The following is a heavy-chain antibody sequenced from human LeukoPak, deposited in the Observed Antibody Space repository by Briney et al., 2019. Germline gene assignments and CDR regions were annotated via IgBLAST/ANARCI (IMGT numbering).Heavy chain of an antibody. CDR1: GYSISSGYY. J-gene: IGHJ4*02. CDR3: ARQVLWFGERLDY. D-gene: IGHD3-10*01. Sequence: KPSETLSLTCTVSGYSISSGYYWGWIRQPPGKGLEWIGNIYHSGSTYYNPSLKSRVTISVDTSKNQFSLKLSSVTAADTVVYYCARQVLWFGERLDYWGQGTLVTVSS. V-gene: IGHV4-38-2*02. CDR2: IYHSGST.